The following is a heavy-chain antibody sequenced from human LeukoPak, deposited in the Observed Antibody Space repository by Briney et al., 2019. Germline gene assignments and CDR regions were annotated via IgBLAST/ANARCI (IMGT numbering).Heavy chain of an antibody. Sequence: SETLSLTCTVSGGSISSYYWSWIRQPPGKGLEWIGYLYYSGSTNYNPSLKSRVTISVDTSKNQFSLKLSSVTAADTAVYYCAREPQYYYDSSGYLLMVRAPFDIWGQGTMVTVSS. D-gene: IGHD3-22*01. CDR3: AREPQYYYDSSGYLLMVRAPFDI. CDR2: LYYSGST. J-gene: IGHJ3*02. CDR1: GGSISSYY. V-gene: IGHV4-59*01.